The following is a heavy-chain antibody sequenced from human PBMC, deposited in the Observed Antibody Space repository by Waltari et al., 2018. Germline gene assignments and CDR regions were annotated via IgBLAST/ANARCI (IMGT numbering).Heavy chain of an antibody. Sequence: EVQLLESGGDLVQPGGSLRLSCAASGFTFSSYAMSWVRQAPGKGLEWLSGISDSGGGTYYADSVKGRCTISRDNSTNTLYLQMNSLRAEDTAVYYCAKSVKSGAPGNWGQGTLVTVSS. D-gene: IGHD1-26*01. CDR1: GFTFSSYA. J-gene: IGHJ4*02. CDR2: ISDSGGGT. V-gene: IGHV3-23*01. CDR3: AKSVKSGAPGN.